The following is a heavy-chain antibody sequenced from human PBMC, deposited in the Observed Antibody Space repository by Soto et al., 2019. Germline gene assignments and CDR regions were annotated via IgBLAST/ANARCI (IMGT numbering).Heavy chain of an antibody. CDR2: IYYSGST. CDR3: ARRGSGSYSDY. J-gene: IGHJ4*02. CDR1: GGSISSSSYY. D-gene: IGHD3-10*01. Sequence: QLQLQESGPGLVKPSETLSLTCTVSGGSISSSSYYWGWIRQPPGKGLEWIGSIYYSGSTYYYPSLKSRVTISVDTSKNQFSLKLSSVTAADTAVYYCARRGSGSYSDYWGQGTLVTVSS. V-gene: IGHV4-39*01.